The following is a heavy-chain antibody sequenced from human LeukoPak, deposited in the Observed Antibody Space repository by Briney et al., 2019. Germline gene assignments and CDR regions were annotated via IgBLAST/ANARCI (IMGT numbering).Heavy chain of an antibody. V-gene: IGHV4-30-4*01. J-gene: IGHJ5*02. Sequence: SETLSLTCTVSGGSIRNGDFYWSWIRQSPGKGLEWIGYIYYSGSTNYNPSLKSRVAISKDTSKNQFSLKLSSVTAADTAVYYCARRSNWAPNWFDPWGQGTLVTVSS. D-gene: IGHD7-27*01. CDR2: IYYSGST. CDR1: GGSIRNGDFY. CDR3: ARRSNWAPNWFDP.